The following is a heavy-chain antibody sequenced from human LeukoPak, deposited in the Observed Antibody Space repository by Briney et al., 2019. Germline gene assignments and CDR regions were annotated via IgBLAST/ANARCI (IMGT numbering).Heavy chain of an antibody. CDR2: MNPNSGNT. D-gene: IGHD6-13*01. J-gene: IGHJ4*02. V-gene: IGHV1-8*03. Sequence: GASVKVSCKASGGTFSSYAISWVRQATGQGLEWMGWMNPNSGNTGYAQKFQGRVTITRNTSISTAYMELSSLRSEDTAVYYCARGRLFDRGSFEYYFDYWGQGTLVTVSS. CDR1: GGTFSSYA. CDR3: ARGRLFDRGSFEYYFDY.